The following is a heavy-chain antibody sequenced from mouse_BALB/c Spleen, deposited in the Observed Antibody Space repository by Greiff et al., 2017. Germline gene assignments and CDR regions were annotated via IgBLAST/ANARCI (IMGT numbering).Heavy chain of an antibody. CDR1: GFTFSSYA. V-gene: IGHV5-9-3*01. Sequence: GQRVESGGGLVKPGGSLKLSCAASGFTFSSYAMSWVRQTPEKRLEWVATISSGGSYTYYPDSVKGRFTISRDNAKNTLYLQMSSLRSEDTAMYYCARQDHFDYWGQGTTLTVSS. CDR2: ISSGGSYT. J-gene: IGHJ2*01. CDR3: ARQDHFDY.